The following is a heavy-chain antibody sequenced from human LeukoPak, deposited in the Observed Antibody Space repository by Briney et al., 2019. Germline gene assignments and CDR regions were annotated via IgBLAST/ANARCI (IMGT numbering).Heavy chain of an antibody. CDR2: IYYSGST. J-gene: IGHJ4*02. CDR1: GGSISSYY. D-gene: IGHD4-17*01. V-gene: IGHV4-59*08. CDR3: ARQPDYGDYEYYFDY. Sequence: SETLSLTCTVSGGSISSYYWSWIRQPPGKGLEWIGYIYYSGSTNYNPSLKSRVTISVDTSKNQFSLKLSSVTAADTAVYYYARQPDYGDYEYYFDYWGQGTLVTVSS.